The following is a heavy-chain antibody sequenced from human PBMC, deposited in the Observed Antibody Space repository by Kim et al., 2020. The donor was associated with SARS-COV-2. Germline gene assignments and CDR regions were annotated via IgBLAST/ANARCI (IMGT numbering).Heavy chain of an antibody. J-gene: IGHJ4*02. D-gene: IGHD3-22*01. CDR2: IYYSGST. CDR3: ARAGGDSSGIFDY. V-gene: IGHV4-59*13. Sequence: SETLSLTCTVSGGSISSYYWSWIRQPPGKGLEWIGYIYYSGSTNYNPSLKSRVTISVDTSKNQFSLKLISVTAADTAVYYCARAGGDSSGIFDYWGQGTLVAVSS. CDR1: GGSISSYY.